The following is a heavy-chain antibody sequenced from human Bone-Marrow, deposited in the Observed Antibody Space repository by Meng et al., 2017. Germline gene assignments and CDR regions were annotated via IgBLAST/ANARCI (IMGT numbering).Heavy chain of an antibody. CDR1: GFIFDNYA. J-gene: IGHJ4*02. CDR2: IVSDGGIT. CDR3: ARDLAWVLFDY. D-gene: IGHD3-3*01. V-gene: IGHV3-74*01. Sequence: GGSLRLSCEGSGFIFDNYAMHWVRQVPGKGLEWISRIVSDGGITTYADSVKGRFTVSRDNAKNTLYLQMNSLGADDTVVYYCARDLAWVLFDYWGQGALVTVS.